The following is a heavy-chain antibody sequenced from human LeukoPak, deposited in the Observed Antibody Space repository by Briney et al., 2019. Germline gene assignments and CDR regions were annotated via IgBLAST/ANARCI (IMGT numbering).Heavy chain of an antibody. J-gene: IGHJ4*02. CDR1: GFTFSTYS. D-gene: IGHD2-21*01. CDR3: ARVFEGTGGFDY. CDR2: ISSSSSAI. V-gene: IGHV3-21*05. Sequence: GGSLRLSCAASGFTFSTYSMNWVRQAPGQGLEWVSYISSSSSAIYYADSVKGRFTISKDNAKSSLHLQMNSLRAEDTAVYYCARVFEGTGGFDYWGQGTLVTVSS.